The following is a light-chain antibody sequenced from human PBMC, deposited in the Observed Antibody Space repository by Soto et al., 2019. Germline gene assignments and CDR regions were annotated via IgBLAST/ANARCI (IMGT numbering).Light chain of an antibody. CDR1: QSVSSK. Sequence: EIVMTQSPATLSVSPGERATLSCRASQSVSSKLAWYQHKPGQAPRLLIYDTSTRAAGIPARFTGSGSGTDFTLTISSLQSEDFAVYYCQQSYSTPWTFGQGTKVEIK. CDR2: DTS. CDR3: QQSYSTPWT. J-gene: IGKJ1*01. V-gene: IGKV3-15*01.